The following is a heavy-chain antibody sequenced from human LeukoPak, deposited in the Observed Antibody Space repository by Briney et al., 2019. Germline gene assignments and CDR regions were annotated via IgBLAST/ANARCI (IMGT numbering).Heavy chain of an antibody. V-gene: IGHV4-59*01. Sequence: PSETLSLTCTVSGGSISTYYWSWIRQPPGKGLEWIGYIHDTGNTNYNAALQSRVTISVDTSENRFSLNLRSVTAADTAVYYCASGGDYRGPFDYWGQGTLVTVSS. J-gene: IGHJ4*02. CDR3: ASGGDYRGPFDY. CDR2: IHDTGNT. D-gene: IGHD4-17*01. CDR1: GGSISTYY.